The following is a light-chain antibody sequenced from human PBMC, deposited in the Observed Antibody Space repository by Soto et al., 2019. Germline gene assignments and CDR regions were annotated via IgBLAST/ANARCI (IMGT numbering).Light chain of an antibody. CDR3: QQRSNWPPVLT. Sequence: EIVLTQSPATLPLSPGERATLSCRASQSVSSYLAWYQQKPGQAPRLLIYDASNRATGIPARFSGSGSGTDFTLTISSLEPEDFAVYYCQQRSNWPPVLTFGGGTKVEIK. V-gene: IGKV3-11*01. CDR2: DAS. J-gene: IGKJ4*01. CDR1: QSVSSY.